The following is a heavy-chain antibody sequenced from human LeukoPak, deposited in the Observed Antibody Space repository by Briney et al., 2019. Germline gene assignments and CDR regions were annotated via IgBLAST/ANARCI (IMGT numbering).Heavy chain of an antibody. CDR3: ARELSQIVWGGLDY. J-gene: IGHJ4*02. Sequence: GSLRLSCTASGFIFSHYGMHWVRQAPGKGLEWVAVIQNDASTRNYVDSVKGRFTISRDNSGNTVFLQMDSLRVEDTAVYYCARELSQIVWGGLDYGGQGTLVSVSS. D-gene: IGHD2-21*01. CDR2: IQNDASTR. CDR1: GFIFSHYG. V-gene: IGHV3-33*05.